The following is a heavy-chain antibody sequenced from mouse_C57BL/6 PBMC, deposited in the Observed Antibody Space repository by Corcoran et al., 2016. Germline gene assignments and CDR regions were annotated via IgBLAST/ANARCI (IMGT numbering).Heavy chain of an antibody. D-gene: IGHD1-1*01. CDR1: GYTFTTYG. J-gene: IGHJ1*03. CDR2: INTYSGVP. Sequence: QIQLVQSGPELKKPGETVKISCKASGYTFTTYGMSWVKQAPGKGLKWMGWINTYSGVPTYADDFKGRFAFSLETSASTVYLQINNLKNEDTATYFCARWHYGSSYRYFDVWGTGTTVTVSS. V-gene: IGHV9-3*01. CDR3: ARWHYGSSYRYFDV.